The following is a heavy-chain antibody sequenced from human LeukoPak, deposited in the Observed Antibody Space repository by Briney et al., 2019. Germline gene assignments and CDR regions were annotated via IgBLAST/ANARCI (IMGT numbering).Heavy chain of an antibody. CDR1: GGSVSSDTYY. J-gene: IGHJ5*02. CDR3: ARAQSVLLWFGELSWFDP. CDR2: MSYSGNT. Sequence: PSETLSLSCTVSGGSVSSDTYYWGWIRQPPGKGLEWVGFMSYSGNTNYNPSLNSRVTISIDTSRNRFSLKLNSVTAADTAVYYCARAQSVLLWFGELSWFDPWGQGTLVTVSS. D-gene: IGHD3-10*01. V-gene: IGHV4-61*01.